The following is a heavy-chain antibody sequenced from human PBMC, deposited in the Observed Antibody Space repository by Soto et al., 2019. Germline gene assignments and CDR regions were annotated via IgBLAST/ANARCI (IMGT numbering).Heavy chain of an antibody. CDR1: GYTFSNYG. CDR3: AREGYYSGSGTYSPPRYYGMDV. V-gene: IGHV1-18*01. CDR2: ISDYNGYT. D-gene: IGHD3-10*01. Sequence: QVQLVQSGAEVRKPGASVKVSCKASGYTFSNYGLSWVRQAPGQGLEWMGWISDYNGYTHYAQKFQGRLIMTTDTSTRKAYVELRSLTSDDTAVYFCAREGYYSGSGTYSPPRYYGMDVWGQGTTVTVSS. J-gene: IGHJ6*02.